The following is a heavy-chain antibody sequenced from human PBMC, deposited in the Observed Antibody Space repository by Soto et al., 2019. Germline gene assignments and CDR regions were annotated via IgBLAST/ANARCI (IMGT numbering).Heavy chain of an antibody. D-gene: IGHD2-2*01. CDR3: ARGDCSSTSCYLGLVDY. Sequence: AASVKVSCKASGYTFTSYAMHWVRQAPGQRLEWMGWINAGNGNTKYSQKFQGRVTITRDTSASTAYMELSSLRSEDTAVYYCARGDCSSTSCYLGLVDYWGQGTLVTVSS. CDR2: INAGNGNT. CDR1: GYTFTSYA. V-gene: IGHV1-3*01. J-gene: IGHJ4*02.